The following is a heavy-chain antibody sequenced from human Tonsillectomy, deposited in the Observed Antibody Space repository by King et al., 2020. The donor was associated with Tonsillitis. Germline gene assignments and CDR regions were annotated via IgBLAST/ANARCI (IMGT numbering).Heavy chain of an antibody. CDR3: ARTYYYDRSGYYFGY. D-gene: IGHD3-22*01. J-gene: IGHJ4*02. CDR1: GYTFTSYY. V-gene: IGHV1-46*01. Sequence: QLVQSGAEVKKPGASVKVSCKASGYTFTSYYVHWVRQAPGQGLEWMGLINPSGGSTCYAQKFQGRVIMTRDTSTSPVYMELSSLRSEETAVYYCARTYYYDRSGYYFGYWGQGTLVTVSS. CDR2: INPSGGST.